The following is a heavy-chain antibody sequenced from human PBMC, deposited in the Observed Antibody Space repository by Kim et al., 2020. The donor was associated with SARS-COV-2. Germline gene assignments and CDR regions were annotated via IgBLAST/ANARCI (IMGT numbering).Heavy chain of an antibody. D-gene: IGHD1-20*01. V-gene: IGHV3-15*01. J-gene: IGHJ6*02. CDR3: TTDNFLYYYYGMDV. Sequence: EPVKGRFTISRDDSKNTLYLQMNSLKTEDTAVYYCTTDNFLYYYYGMDVWGQGTTVTVSS.